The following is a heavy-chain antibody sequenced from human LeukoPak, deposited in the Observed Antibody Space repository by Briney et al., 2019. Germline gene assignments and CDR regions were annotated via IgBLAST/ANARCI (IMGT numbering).Heavy chain of an antibody. J-gene: IGHJ4*02. D-gene: IGHD3-3*01. CDR3: AKALIGVRFLEWLFLDY. Sequence: GGSLRLSCAASGFTFSSYAMSWVRQAPGKGLEWVSAISGSGGSTYCADSVKGRFTISRDNSKNTLYLQMNSLRAEDTAVYYCAKALIGVRFLEWLFLDYWGQGTLVTVSS. CDR1: GFTFSSYA. V-gene: IGHV3-23*01. CDR2: ISGSGGST.